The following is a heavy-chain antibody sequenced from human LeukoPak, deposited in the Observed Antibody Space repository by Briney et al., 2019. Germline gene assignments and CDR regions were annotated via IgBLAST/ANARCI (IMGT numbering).Heavy chain of an antibody. D-gene: IGHD3-10*01. CDR1: GGSFSGYY. J-gene: IGHJ4*02. CDR3: ARSGRGITMVRGVRFPFDY. CDR2: INHSGST. Sequence: SETLSLTCAVYGGSFSGYYWSWIRQPPGKGQEWIGEINHSGSTNYNPSLKSRVTISVDTSKNQFSLKLSSVTAADTAVYYCARSGRGITMVRGVRFPFDYWGQGTLVTVSS. V-gene: IGHV4-34*01.